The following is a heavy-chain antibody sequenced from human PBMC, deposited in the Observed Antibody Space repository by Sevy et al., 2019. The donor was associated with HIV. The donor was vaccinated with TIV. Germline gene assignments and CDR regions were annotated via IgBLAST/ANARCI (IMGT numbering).Heavy chain of an antibody. J-gene: IGHJ6*02. CDR2: IYYSGST. Sequence: SETLSLTCTVSGGSISSSSYYWAWIRQPPGKGLEWIWSIYYSGSTYYNPSLKSRVTISVDTSKNQFSLKVTSVTAADTAVYYCARQGWSVVVVAASGNGLDVWGQGTTVTVSS. D-gene: IGHD2-15*01. V-gene: IGHV4-39*01. CDR3: ARQGWSVVVVAASGNGLDV. CDR1: GGSISSSSYY.